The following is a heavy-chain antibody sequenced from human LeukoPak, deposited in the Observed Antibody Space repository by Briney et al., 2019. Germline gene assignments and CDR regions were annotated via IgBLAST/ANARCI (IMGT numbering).Heavy chain of an antibody. CDR3: TRQNADAFDI. J-gene: IGHJ3*02. CDR1: GFTFSGSA. V-gene: IGHV3-73*01. CDR2: IRSKANSYAT. Sequence: GGSLKLSCAASGFTFSGSAMHWVRQASGKGLEWVGRIRSKANSYATAYAASVKGRFTISRDDSKNTAYLQMNSLKTEDTAVYCCTRQNADAFDIWGQGTMVTVSS.